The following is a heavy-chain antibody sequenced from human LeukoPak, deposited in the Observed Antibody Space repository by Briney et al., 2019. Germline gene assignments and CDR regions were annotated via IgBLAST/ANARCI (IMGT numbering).Heavy chain of an antibody. Sequence: GGSLRLSCADSGFTFSSYAMHWVRQAPGKGLEWVAVISYDGSNKYYADSVKGRFTISRDNSKNTLYLQMNSLRAEDTAVYYCARQYYDILTGYSPFGYWGQGTLVTVSS. CDR1: GFTFSSYA. D-gene: IGHD3-9*01. CDR2: ISYDGSNK. J-gene: IGHJ4*02. V-gene: IGHV3-30-3*01. CDR3: ARQYYDILTGYSPFGY.